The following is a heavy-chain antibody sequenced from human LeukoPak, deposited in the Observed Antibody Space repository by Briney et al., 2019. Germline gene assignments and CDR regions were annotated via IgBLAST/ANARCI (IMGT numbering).Heavy chain of an antibody. CDR1: GYTFTDYY. Sequence: ASVQVSCKASGYTFTDYYIHWVRQSPGRGLESLGWINPNSVTTNYAQKFRGRVTMTRDTSISTAYMELAELTSDDTAGYYCARGQDSGYSNSLDPWGQGTLVTVSS. V-gene: IGHV1-2*02. D-gene: IGHD3-22*01. CDR2: INPNSVTT. J-gene: IGHJ5*02. CDR3: ARGQDSGYSNSLDP.